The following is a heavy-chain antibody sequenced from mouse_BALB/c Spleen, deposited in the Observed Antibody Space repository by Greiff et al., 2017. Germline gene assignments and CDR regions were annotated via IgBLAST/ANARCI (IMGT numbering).Heavy chain of an antibody. V-gene: IGHV5-6-3*01. CDR2: INSNGGST. J-gene: IGHJ2*01. CDR3: AREYYYDVLFDY. D-gene: IGHD2-4*01. Sequence: EVQRVESGGGLVQPGGSLKLSCAASGFTFSSYGMSWVRQTPDKRLELVATINSNGGSTYYPDSVKGRFTISRDNAKNTLYLQMSSLKSEDTAMYYCAREYYYDVLFDYWGQGTTRTVSS. CDR1: GFTFSSYG.